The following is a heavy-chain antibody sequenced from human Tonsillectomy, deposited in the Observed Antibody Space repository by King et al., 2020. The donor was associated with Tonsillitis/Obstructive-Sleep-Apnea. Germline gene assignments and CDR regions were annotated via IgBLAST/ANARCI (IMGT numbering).Heavy chain of an antibody. CDR3: AXXXXXXXSWXXXY. J-gene: IGHJ4*01. Sequence: VQLVEXXGGLVQPXGSLXLXCAASGXXFSSYAMXWVRQAPGKGLEWVSAISGSGGSTYYADSVKGRFTISRDNSKNTLYLQMNSLRAEDTAVYYCAXXXXXXXSWXXXYWXXXTLVTV. V-gene: IGHV3-23*04. D-gene: IGHD6-13*01. CDR2: ISGSGGST. CDR1: GXXFSSYA.